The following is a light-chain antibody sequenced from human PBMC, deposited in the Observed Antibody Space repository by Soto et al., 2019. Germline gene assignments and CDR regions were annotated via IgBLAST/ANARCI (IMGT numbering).Light chain of an antibody. Sequence: EIVLTQSPGTLSLSPGERATLSCRACQSVSSSYLAWYQQKPGQAPRLLIYDASRATGIPDRFSGSGSGTDFTLTITRLEPEDFAVYYCQHYGTSALFGPGTKVDI. CDR1: QSVSSSY. CDR2: DAS. V-gene: IGKV3-20*01. J-gene: IGKJ3*01. CDR3: QHYGTSAL.